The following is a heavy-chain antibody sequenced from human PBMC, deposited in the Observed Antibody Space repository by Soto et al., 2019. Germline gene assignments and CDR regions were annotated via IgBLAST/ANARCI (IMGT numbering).Heavy chain of an antibody. CDR2: IIPIFGTA. CDR1: GGTFSSYA. Sequence: SVKVSCKASGGTFSSYAISWVLQAPGQGLEWMGGIIPIFGTANYAQKFQGRVTITADESTSTAYMELSSLRSEDTAVYYCARDSIPHYYGSGSYGGMDVWGQGTTVTVSS. CDR3: ARDSIPHYYGSGSYGGMDV. D-gene: IGHD3-10*01. J-gene: IGHJ6*02. V-gene: IGHV1-69*13.